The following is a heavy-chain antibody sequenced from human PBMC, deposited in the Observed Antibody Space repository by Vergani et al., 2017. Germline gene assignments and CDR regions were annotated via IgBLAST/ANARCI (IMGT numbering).Heavy chain of an antibody. Sequence: QVQLQQWGAGLLKPSETLSLTCAVYGGSFSGYYWSWIRQPPGKGLEWIGEINHSGSTNYNPSLKSRVTISVDTSKNQFSLKLSSVTAADTAVYYCARESYYDFWSGYYHVTWGQGTLVTVSS. J-gene: IGHJ5*02. CDR3: ARESYYDFWSGYYHVT. D-gene: IGHD3-3*01. CDR2: INHSGST. V-gene: IGHV4-34*01. CDR1: GGSFSGYY.